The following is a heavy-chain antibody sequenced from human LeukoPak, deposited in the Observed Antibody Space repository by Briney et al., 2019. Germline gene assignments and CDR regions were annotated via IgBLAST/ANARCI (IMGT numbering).Heavy chain of an antibody. CDR3: AKDAVARNGIYDAFDI. J-gene: IGHJ3*02. V-gene: IGHV3-23*01. CDR2: IGGDASRP. Sequence: GGPLRLSCVASGFTFSEYAMSWVRQAPGKGLDWVADIGGDASRPHYADSVKGRFTISRDNSKSMLYLQMNSLRLEDTAVYYCAKDAVARNGIYDAFDIWGQGTMVTASP. D-gene: IGHD6-19*01. CDR1: GFTFSEYA.